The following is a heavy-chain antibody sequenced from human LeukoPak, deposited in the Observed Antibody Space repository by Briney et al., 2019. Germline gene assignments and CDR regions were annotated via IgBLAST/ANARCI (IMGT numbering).Heavy chain of an antibody. J-gene: IGHJ4*02. CDR2: ISHTGDIT. D-gene: IGHD1-1*01. Sequence: PSETLSLTCAVYGGSFSNYYWTWIRQTPGKGLEWIGEISHTGDITNYKLSLKSRVTISVDSSKKQFSLKVTSVAAADTGVYYCSGVPDITARPCDSWGPGILVTVSS. CDR1: GGSFSNYY. V-gene: IGHV4-34*01. CDR3: SGVPDITARPCDS.